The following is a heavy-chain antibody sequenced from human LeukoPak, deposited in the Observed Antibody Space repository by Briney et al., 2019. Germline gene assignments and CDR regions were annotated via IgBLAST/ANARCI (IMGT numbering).Heavy chain of an antibody. D-gene: IGHD1-26*01. Sequence: PSETLSLTCTVSGGSISSSSYYWGWIRQPPGKGLEWIGSIYYSGRTYYNPSLKSRATISVDTSKNQFSLKLSSVTAADTAVYYCARDLGFIVGVNGGDYWGQGTLVTVSS. CDR1: GGSISSSSYY. CDR3: ARDLGFIVGVNGGDY. CDR2: IYYSGRT. J-gene: IGHJ4*02. V-gene: IGHV4-39*07.